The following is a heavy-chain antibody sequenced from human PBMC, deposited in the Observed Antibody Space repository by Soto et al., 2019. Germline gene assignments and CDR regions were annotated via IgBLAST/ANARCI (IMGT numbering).Heavy chain of an antibody. D-gene: IGHD3-3*01. V-gene: IGHV3-23*01. CDR1: GFTFSSYA. CDR3: AARVVTTHYYYYYMDV. CDR2: ISGSGGST. Sequence: GGSLRLSCAASGFTFSSYAMSWVRKAPGKGLECVSAISGSGGSTYYADSVKGRFTISRDNSKNTLYLQTNSLRAEDTAVYYCAARVVTTHYYYYYMDVWGKGTTVTVSS. J-gene: IGHJ6*03.